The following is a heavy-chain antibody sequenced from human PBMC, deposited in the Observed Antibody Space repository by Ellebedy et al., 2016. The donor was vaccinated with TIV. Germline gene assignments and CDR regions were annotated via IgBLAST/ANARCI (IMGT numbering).Heavy chain of an antibody. J-gene: IGHJ6*02. CDR3: ARGEVTLYYYGMDV. V-gene: IGHV4-61*01. CDR2: IYFSGNP. Sequence: MPSETLSLTCTVPGGSFSSGSYYWSWIRQPPGKGLEWIGHIYFSGNPKYNPSLKSRVTISVDTSKNQFSLKLSSVTAADTAVYYCARGEVTLYYYGMDVWGQGTTVTVSS. CDR1: GGSFSSGSYY.